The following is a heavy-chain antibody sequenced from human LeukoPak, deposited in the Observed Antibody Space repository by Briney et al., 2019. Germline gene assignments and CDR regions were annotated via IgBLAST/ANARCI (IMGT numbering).Heavy chain of an antibody. CDR1: GGSISSSSYY. D-gene: IGHD3-10*01. CDR2: IYNSGST. CDR3: ARSDGYGLIGI. V-gene: IGHV4-39*07. Sequence: SETLSLTCTVSGGSISSSSYYWGWIRQPPGKGLEWIGSIYNSGSTYYNPSLKSRVTISVDTSKNQFSLKLSSVTAADTAVYYCARSDGYGLIGIWGQGTMVTVSS. J-gene: IGHJ3*02.